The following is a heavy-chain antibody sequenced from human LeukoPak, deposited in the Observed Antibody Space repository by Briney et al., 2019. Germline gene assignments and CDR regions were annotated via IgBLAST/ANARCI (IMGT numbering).Heavy chain of an antibody. CDR2: IGIDSGNT. Sequence: GGSLRLSCAASGFPFIEYSMNWVRQAPGKGLEWISYIGIDSGNTKYADSVRGRFTISADKAKNTLYLQMNSLRVEDTAVYYCARDHNYAFDNWGQGTLVSVAS. D-gene: IGHD1-1*01. CDR1: GFPFIEYS. J-gene: IGHJ4*02. CDR3: ARDHNYAFDN. V-gene: IGHV3-48*01.